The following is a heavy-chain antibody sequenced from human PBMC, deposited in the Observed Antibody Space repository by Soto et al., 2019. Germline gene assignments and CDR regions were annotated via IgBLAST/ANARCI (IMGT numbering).Heavy chain of an antibody. CDR1: GGSISSYY. CDR2: IYHSGSP. Sequence: SETLSLTCTVSGGSISSYYWGWIRQPPGKGLEWIGYIYHSGSPYYNPSLKSRVTISVDRSKNQFFLKLSSVTAADTAVYYCARVPSPWGQGTLVTAPQ. CDR3: ARVPSP. V-gene: IGHV4-59*12. J-gene: IGHJ5*02.